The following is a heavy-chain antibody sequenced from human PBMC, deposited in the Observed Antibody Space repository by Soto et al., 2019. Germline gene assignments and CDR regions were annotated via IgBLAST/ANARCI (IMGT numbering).Heavy chain of an antibody. CDR2: ISGSSGST. D-gene: IGHD3-16*01. J-gene: IGHJ5*02. Sequence: GGSLRLSCAASGFTFSSYAMSWVRQPPGSGLEWVSAISGSSGSTYYADSVKGRFTISRDNSKNTLFLQMSSLRAADTAVYYCAKDLSPYSDYYDESTSETWFDPWGQGTLVTVSS. CDR1: GFTFSSYA. V-gene: IGHV3-23*01. CDR3: AKDLSPYSDYYDESTSETWFDP.